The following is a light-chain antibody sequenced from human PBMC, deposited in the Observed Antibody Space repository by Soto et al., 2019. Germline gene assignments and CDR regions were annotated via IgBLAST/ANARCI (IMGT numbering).Light chain of an antibody. CDR1: QRISSY. J-gene: IGKJ1*01. CDR2: AAS. V-gene: IGKV1-39*01. CDR3: QQSYSTPRT. Sequence: DIQMTQSPSSLSASVGDRVTITCRARQRISSYLNWYQQKPGQAPKLLIYAASSLQSGVPSRFSGSGSGTDFTLTISSLQPEEFATYYCQQSYSTPRTCGQGTNVEIK.